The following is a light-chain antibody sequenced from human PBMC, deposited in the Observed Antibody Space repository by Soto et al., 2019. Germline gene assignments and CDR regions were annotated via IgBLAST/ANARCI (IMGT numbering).Light chain of an antibody. CDR1: QVISTS. J-gene: IGKJ5*01. CDR2: DAS. V-gene: IGKV1-13*02. CDR3: QQYNSYFT. Sequence: GESVTITCRASQVISTSLAWYQVKPGKAPKLLIYDASSLESGVPSRFSGSGSGTEFTLTISSLQPDDFATYYCQQYNSYFTFGQGTRLEIK.